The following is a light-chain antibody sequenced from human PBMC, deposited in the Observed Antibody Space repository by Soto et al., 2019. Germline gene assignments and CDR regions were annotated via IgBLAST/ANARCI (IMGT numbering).Light chain of an antibody. V-gene: IGLV1-40*01. Sequence: QSVLTQPPSVSGAPGQRVTISCTGSSSNIGAGYDVHWYQQLPGTAPKLLLYGNSNRPSGVSDRFSGSKSGTSASLAITGLQAEDEADYYCQSYDSSLSGYYVFGTGTKVTVL. J-gene: IGLJ1*01. CDR2: GNS. CDR1: SSNIGAGYD. CDR3: QSYDSSLSGYYV.